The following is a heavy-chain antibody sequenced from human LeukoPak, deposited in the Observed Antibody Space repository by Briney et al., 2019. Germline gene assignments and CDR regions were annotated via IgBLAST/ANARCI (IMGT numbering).Heavy chain of an antibody. Sequence: PGGSLRLSCAASGFTFSSYSMNWVRQAPGKGLEWVSSISSSNSYIYYADSVKGRFTISRDNAKNSLYLQMNSLRAEDTAVYCCARDVGGYSFGYRAFDIWGQGTMVTVSS. CDR2: ISSSNSYI. J-gene: IGHJ3*02. V-gene: IGHV3-21*01. D-gene: IGHD5-18*01. CDR3: ARDVGGYSFGYRAFDI. CDR1: GFTFSSYS.